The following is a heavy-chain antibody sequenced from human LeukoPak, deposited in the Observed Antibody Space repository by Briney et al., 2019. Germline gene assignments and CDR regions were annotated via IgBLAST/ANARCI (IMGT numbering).Heavy chain of an antibody. V-gene: IGHV4-39*01. CDR1: GGSISGSSYY. CDR3: ARQGGLRLFDY. D-gene: IGHD5-12*01. CDR2: IYYSGST. Sequence: SETLSLTCTVSGGSISGSSYYWGWIRQPPGKGLEWIGSIYYSGSTYYNPSLKSRVTISVDTSKNQFSLKLSSVTAADTAVYYCARQGGLRLFDYWGQGTLVTVSS. J-gene: IGHJ4*02.